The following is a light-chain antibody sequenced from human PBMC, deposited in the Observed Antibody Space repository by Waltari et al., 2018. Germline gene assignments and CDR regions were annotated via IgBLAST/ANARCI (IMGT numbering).Light chain of an antibody. J-gene: IGKJ2*01. Sequence: DIQMTQSPSSLSASVGDTVTISCQASEAIDNNVNWYKQEPGKAPKLLIYRASNLQSGDPSRFSSSGSGTDFTLTISRLQPEDFVTYYCQQGSSYPFTFGQGSRLEI. CDR1: EAIDNN. V-gene: IGKV1-39*01. CDR2: RAS. CDR3: QQGSSYPFT.